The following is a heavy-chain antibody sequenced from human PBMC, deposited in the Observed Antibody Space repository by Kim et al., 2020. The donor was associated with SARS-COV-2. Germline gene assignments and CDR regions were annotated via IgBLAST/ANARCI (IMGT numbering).Heavy chain of an antibody. Sequence: SETLSLTCTVSGGSISSGGYYWSWIRQHPGKGLEWIGYIYYSGSTYYNPSLKSRVTISVDTSKNQFSLKLSSVTAADTAVYYCARVETKPGYCSSTSCPYWYFDRWGRGTLVTVSS. CDR3: ARVETKPGYCSSTSCPYWYFDR. J-gene: IGHJ2*01. CDR1: GGSISSGGYY. CDR2: IYYSGST. D-gene: IGHD2-2*01. V-gene: IGHV4-31*03.